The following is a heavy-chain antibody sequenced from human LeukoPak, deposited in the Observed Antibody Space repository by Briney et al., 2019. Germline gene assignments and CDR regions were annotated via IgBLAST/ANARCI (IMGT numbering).Heavy chain of an antibody. D-gene: IGHD6-19*01. CDR3: AKAGIAVQYQVQYYYYMDV. CDR2: ISGSGGST. CDR1: GFTFSRHA. V-gene: IGHV3-23*01. J-gene: IGHJ6*03. Sequence: GGSLRLSCAASGFTFSRHAMSWVRQAPGKGLEWVSAISGSGGSTYYADSVKGRFTISRDNSKNTLYLQMNSLRAEDTAVYYCAKAGIAVQYQVQYYYYMDVWGKGTTVTVSS.